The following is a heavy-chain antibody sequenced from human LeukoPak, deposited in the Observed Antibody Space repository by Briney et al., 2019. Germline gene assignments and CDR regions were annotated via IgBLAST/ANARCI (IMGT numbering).Heavy chain of an antibody. Sequence: ASVKVSCKASGYTFTSYGISWVRQAPGQGLEWMGWISAYNGNTNYAQKLQGRVTMTTDTSTSTAYMELRSLGSDDTAVYYCASQRTTGDAFDIWGQGTMVTVSS. J-gene: IGHJ3*02. CDR3: ASQRTTGDAFDI. CDR1: GYTFTSYG. V-gene: IGHV1-18*01. D-gene: IGHD4-17*01. CDR2: ISAYNGNT.